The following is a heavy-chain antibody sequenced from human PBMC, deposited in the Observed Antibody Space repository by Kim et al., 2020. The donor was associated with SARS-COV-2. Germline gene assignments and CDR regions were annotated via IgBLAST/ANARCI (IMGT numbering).Heavy chain of an antibody. CDR3: ARRAYYDYIWGSYLVDYFDY. D-gene: IGHD3-16*01. Sequence: GGSLRLSCAASGFTFSSYSMNWVRQAPGKGLEWVSSISSSSSSYIYYADSVKGRFTISRDNAKNSLYLQMNSLRAEDTAVYYCARRAYYDYIWGSYLVDYFDYWGQGTLVTVSS. V-gene: IGHV3-21*01. CDR1: GFTFSSYS. CDR2: ISSSSSSYI. J-gene: IGHJ4*02.